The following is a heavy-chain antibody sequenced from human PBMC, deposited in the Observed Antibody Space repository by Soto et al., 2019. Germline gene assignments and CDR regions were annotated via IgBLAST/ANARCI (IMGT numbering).Heavy chain of an antibody. J-gene: IGHJ4*02. V-gene: IGHV1-69*13. CDR2: IIPIFGTA. Sequence: SVKVSCKASRGTFSSYAISWVRQAPGQGLEWMGGIIPIFGTANYAQKFQGRVTITADESTSTAYMELSSLRSEDTAVYYCARVGNIYDSSGYYDYWGQGTLVTVSS. CDR3: ARVGNIYDSSGYYDY. CDR1: RGTFSSYA. D-gene: IGHD3-22*01.